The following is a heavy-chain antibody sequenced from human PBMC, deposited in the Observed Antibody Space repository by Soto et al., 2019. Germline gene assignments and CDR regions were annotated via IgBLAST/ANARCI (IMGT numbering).Heavy chain of an antibody. CDR2: IWYDGSKK. Sequence: QVQLVESGGGVVQPGRSLRLSCAASGFTFSSNGMHWVGQAPGKGLEWVAVIWYDGSKKYYADSVKGRFTISRDDSKNTLSLQMIRLRAEDTAVYYCARDGDTSGHYGNFDHWGQGTLVTVSS. CDR1: GFTFSSNG. V-gene: IGHV3-33*01. CDR3: ARDGDTSGHYGNFDH. J-gene: IGHJ4*02. D-gene: IGHD3-22*01.